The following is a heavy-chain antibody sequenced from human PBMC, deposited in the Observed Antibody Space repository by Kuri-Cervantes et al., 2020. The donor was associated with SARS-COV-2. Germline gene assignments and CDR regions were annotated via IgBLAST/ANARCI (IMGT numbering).Heavy chain of an antibody. CDR3: ARAYGFLRYIYYMDV. CDR2: IYTSGST. J-gene: IGHJ6*03. Sequence: ESLKISCTVSGGSISSYYWRWIRQPAGKGLEWIGRIYTSGSTNYNPPLKSRVTISIDTSSKQFSLNLSSVTAADTAVYYCARAYGFLRYIYYMDVWGRGTTVTVSS. CDR1: GGSISSYY. D-gene: IGHD4-17*01. V-gene: IGHV4-4*07.